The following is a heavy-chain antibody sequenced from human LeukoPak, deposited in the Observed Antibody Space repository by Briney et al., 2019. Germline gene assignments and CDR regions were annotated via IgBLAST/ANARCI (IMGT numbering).Heavy chain of an antibody. Sequence: GGSLRLSCSASGFTFSSYAMHWVRQAPGKGLEYVSAISSNGGSTYYADSVKGRFTISRDNSKNTLYLQMNSLRAEDTAVYYCARERSRYFDYWGQGTLVTVSS. CDR2: ISSNGGST. J-gene: IGHJ4*02. CDR3: ARERSRYFDY. CDR1: GFTFSSYA. V-gene: IGHV3-64*04.